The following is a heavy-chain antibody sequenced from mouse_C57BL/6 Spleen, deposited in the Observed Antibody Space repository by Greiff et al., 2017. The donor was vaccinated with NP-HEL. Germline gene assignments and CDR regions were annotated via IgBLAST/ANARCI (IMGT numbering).Heavy chain of an antibody. J-gene: IGHJ3*01. CDR1: GFNIKDDY. Sequence: VQLQQSGAELVRPGASVKLSCTASGFNIKDDYMHWVKQRPEQGLEWIGWIDPENGDTEYASKFQGKATITADTSSNTAYLQLSSLTSEDTAVYYCTTQNYGSSYGFAYWGQGTLVTVSA. CDR2: IDPENGDT. D-gene: IGHD1-1*01. V-gene: IGHV14-4*01. CDR3: TTQNYGSSYGFAY.